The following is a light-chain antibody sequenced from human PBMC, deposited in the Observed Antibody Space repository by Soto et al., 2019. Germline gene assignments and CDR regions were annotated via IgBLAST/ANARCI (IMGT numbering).Light chain of an antibody. CDR1: RSDIGGYNY. V-gene: IGLV2-14*03. CDR3: SSYTEDTSDV. J-gene: IGLJ1*01. Sequence: QSALTQPASVSGSPGQSSTISCIGTRSDIGGYNYVSWHKQHPGKGPKLMIYDAYERPLGVSNRSSGSKSVNTASLTISGFQNDDEADYFFSSYTEDTSDVFASATQVTVL. CDR2: DAY.